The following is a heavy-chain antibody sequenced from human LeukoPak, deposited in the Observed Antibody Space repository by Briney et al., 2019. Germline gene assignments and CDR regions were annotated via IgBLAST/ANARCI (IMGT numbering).Heavy chain of an antibody. CDR2: IIPIFGTA. J-gene: IGHJ4*02. CDR3: ARDLGYYGSGDNPLDY. Sequence: GASVKVSCKASGGTFSSYAISWVRQAPGQGLEWMGGIIPIFGTANYAQKFQGRVTITADESTSTAYMELSSLRSDDTAVYYCARDLGYYGSGDNPLDYWGQGTLVTVSS. V-gene: IGHV1-69*13. CDR1: GGTFSSYA. D-gene: IGHD3-10*01.